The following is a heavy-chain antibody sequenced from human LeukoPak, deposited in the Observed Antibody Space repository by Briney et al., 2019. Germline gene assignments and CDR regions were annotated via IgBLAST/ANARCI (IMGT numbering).Heavy chain of an antibody. Sequence: GGSLRLSCAASGCIFTNYFMSWVCQAPGKGLEWVASIKHDGSEKYYVDSVRGRFTISRDNTMNSLYLQMSSLRAEDTAVYYCATDRGWRTSGYYLYYFEYWGQGTLVTYSS. D-gene: IGHD3-3*01. J-gene: IGHJ4*02. CDR1: GCIFTNYF. CDR3: ATDRGWRTSGYYLYYFEY. V-gene: IGHV3-7*01. CDR2: IKHDGSEK.